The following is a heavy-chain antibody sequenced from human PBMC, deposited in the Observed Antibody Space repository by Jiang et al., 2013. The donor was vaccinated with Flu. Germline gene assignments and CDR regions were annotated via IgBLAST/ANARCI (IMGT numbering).Heavy chain of an antibody. CDR3: ARAYIVVVVAADRYFDL. Sequence: GSGLVKPSETLSLTCTVSGGSISSSSYYWGWIRQPPGKGLEWIGSIYYSGSTYYNPSLKSRVTISVDTSKNQFSLKLSSVTAADTAVYYCARAYIVVVVAADRYFDLWGRGTLVTVSS. J-gene: IGHJ2*01. CDR2: IYYSGST. CDR1: GGSISSSSYY. D-gene: IGHD2-15*01. V-gene: IGHV4-39*07.